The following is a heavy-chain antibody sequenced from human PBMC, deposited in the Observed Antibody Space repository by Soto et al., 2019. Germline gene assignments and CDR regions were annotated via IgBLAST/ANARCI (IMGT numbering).Heavy chain of an antibody. CDR1: GFTFSSYA. CDR3: ARDEWELLSAPDY. J-gene: IGHJ4*02. Sequence: GGSLRLSCAASGFTFSSYAMHRVRQAPGKGLEWVAVISYDGSNKYYADSVKGRFTISRDNSKNTLYLQMNSLRAEDTAVDYCARDEWELLSAPDYWGQGTLVTVSS. D-gene: IGHD1-26*01. V-gene: IGHV3-30-3*01. CDR2: ISYDGSNK.